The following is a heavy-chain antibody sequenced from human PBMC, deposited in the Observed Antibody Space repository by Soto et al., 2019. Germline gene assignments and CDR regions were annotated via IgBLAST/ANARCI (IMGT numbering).Heavy chain of an antibody. D-gene: IGHD1-26*01. CDR1: GFIFENFG. CDR3: AKNQGVELVPLATVDWFDP. J-gene: IGHJ5*02. V-gene: IGHV3-23*01. Sequence: GESLKISCAASGFIFENFGMSWVRQAPGKGLEWISSISGSGFKKYYADSVKGRFTISRDNSKSTVYLELNILSAEDTAVYHCAKNQGVELVPLATVDWFDPWGQGSVVTVSS. CDR2: ISGSGFKK.